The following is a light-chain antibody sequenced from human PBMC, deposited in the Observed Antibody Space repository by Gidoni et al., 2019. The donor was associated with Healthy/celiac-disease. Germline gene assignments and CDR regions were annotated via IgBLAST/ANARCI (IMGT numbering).Light chain of an antibody. CDR2: DAS. V-gene: IGKV3-11*01. CDR3: QQRSNWPPLT. CDR1: QSVSSY. Sequence: EMVSTQSPATLSLSPGERDTLSCRASQSVSSYLAWYQQKPGQAPRLLIYDASNRATGIPARFSGSASGTDFTLAISSLEPEDFAVYYCQQRSNWPPLTFGGGTKVEIK. J-gene: IGKJ4*01.